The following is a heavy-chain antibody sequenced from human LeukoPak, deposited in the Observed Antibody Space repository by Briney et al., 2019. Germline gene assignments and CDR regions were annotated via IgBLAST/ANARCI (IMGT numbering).Heavy chain of an antibody. Sequence: ASVKVSCKASGYTFTSYYMHWVRQAPGQGLEWMGIINPSGGSTSYAQKFQGRVTMTRDTSTSTVYMELSSPRSEDTAVYYCARDHPNYGSGSSTFDYWGQGTLVTVSS. J-gene: IGHJ4*02. V-gene: IGHV1-46*01. CDR1: GYTFTSYY. CDR3: ARDHPNYGSGSSTFDY. CDR2: INPSGGST. D-gene: IGHD3-10*01.